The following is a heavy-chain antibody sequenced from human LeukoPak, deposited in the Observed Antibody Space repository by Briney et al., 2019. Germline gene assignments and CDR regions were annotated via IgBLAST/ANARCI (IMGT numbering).Heavy chain of an antibody. V-gene: IGHV4-30-4*01. CDR2: IYHSGSV. CDR3: ARESDRYCFSTSCPNWFDP. CDR1: GGSISSGDYY. J-gene: IGHJ5*02. D-gene: IGHD2-2*01. Sequence: SETLSLTCTVSGGSISSGDYYWSWVRQPPGKGLEWIGYIYHSGSVHYNPSLKSPVTISVDTSKNQFSLELKSVTAADTAVYYCARESDRYCFSTSCPNWFDPWGQGTLVTVSS.